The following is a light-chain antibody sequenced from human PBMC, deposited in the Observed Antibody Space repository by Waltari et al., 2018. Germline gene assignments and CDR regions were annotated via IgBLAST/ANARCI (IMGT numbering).Light chain of an antibody. CDR3: HQSTSLPWT. J-gene: IGKJ1*01. CDR2: NSS. V-gene: IGKV1-39*01. CDR1: QTIKSF. Sequence: DIQMTQSPSSLSASVEETVTIACRAGQTIKSFVNWYQQKPGRAPKFFISNSSTLQSGVPSRFSGSGSGTEFTLTIHGLEAEDAAAYYCHQSTSLPWTFGQGTKVEIK.